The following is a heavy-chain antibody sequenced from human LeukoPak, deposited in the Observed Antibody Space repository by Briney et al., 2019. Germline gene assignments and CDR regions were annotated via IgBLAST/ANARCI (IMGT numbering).Heavy chain of an antibody. D-gene: IGHD5-18*01. CDR3: ARGYSYGYGEGNWFDP. J-gene: IGHJ5*02. Sequence: SETLSLTCTVSGGSISSYYWSWIRQPPGKGLEWIGYIYYSGSTNYNPSLKSRVTISVDTSKNQFSLKLSSVTAADTAVYYCARGYSYGYGEGNWFDPWGQGTLVTVSS. CDR2: IYYSGST. V-gene: IGHV4-59*01. CDR1: GGSISSYY.